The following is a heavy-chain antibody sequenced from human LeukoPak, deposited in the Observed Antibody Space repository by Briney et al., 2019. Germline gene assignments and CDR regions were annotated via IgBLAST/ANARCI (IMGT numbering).Heavy chain of an antibody. V-gene: IGHV4-39*01. Sequence: SETLSLTCSVSGGSFSRDRYYWGWIRQPPGKGLEWIGSMFSSGSTYYNPSLKSRVNISGDTSKKQFCLKVKSVTAADRDVYYCARLQDYYGMDVWGQGTTVIVSS. CDR3: ARLQDYYGMDV. J-gene: IGHJ6*02. CDR1: GGSFSRDRYY. CDR2: MFSSGST.